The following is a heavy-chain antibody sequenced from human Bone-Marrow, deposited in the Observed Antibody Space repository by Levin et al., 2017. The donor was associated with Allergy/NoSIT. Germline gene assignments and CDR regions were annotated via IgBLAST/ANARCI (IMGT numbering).Heavy chain of an antibody. V-gene: IGHV1-24*01. J-gene: IGHJ4*02. D-gene: IGHD3-3*01. CDR2: FHPEDGER. CDR3: ARVQFDDFLNGCYLDR. CDR1: GNTLSETS. Sequence: WASVKVSCKVSGNTLSETSIYWVRQPLGKGLEWMGGFHPEDGERIYPQRFQGRVTVTEDTSTDTAYMELSGLRPEDTAVYFCARVQFDDFLNGCYLDRWGQGTLVTVSS.